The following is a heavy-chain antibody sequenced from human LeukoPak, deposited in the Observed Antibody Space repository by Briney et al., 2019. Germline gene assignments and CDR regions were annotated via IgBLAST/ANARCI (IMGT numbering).Heavy chain of an antibody. J-gene: IGHJ4*02. CDR2: IVVGSGNT. D-gene: IGHD3-22*01. CDR3: AADLNYYDSSGSGDY. Sequence: SVKVSCKASGFTFTSSAMQWVRQARGQRLEWIGWIVVGSGNTNYAQKFQERVTITRDMSTSTAYMELTSLRSEDTAVYYCAADLNYYDSSGSGDYWGQGTLVTVSS. V-gene: IGHV1-58*02. CDR1: GFTFTSSA.